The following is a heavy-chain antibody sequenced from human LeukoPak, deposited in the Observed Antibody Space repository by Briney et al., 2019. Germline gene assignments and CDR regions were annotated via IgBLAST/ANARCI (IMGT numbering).Heavy chain of an antibody. CDR1: GFTFSSYG. CDR3: ARDRDTAMVYYGMDV. Sequence: GRSLRLSCAASGFTFSSYGMHWVRQAPGKGLEWVAVIWYDGSNKYYADSVKGRFTISRDNSKNTLYLQMSSLRAEDTAVYYCARDRDTAMVYYGMDVWGQGTTVTVSS. D-gene: IGHD5-18*01. V-gene: IGHV3-33*01. J-gene: IGHJ6*02. CDR2: IWYDGSNK.